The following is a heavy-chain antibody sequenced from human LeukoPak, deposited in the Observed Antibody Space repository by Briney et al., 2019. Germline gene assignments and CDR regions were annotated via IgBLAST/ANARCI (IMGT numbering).Heavy chain of an antibody. D-gene: IGHD4-17*01. J-gene: IGHJ6*02. CDR3: ARRSSTVTPVVDV. V-gene: IGHV5-51*01. Sequence: GESLKISCKCSGYSFTSYLIGGVRQMPGKGLEVMGIIYPGDSDTRYSPSFQGQVTISADKSISTAYLQWSSLKASDTAMYYCARRSSTVTPVVDVWGQGTTVTVSS. CDR2: IYPGDSDT. CDR1: GYSFTSYL.